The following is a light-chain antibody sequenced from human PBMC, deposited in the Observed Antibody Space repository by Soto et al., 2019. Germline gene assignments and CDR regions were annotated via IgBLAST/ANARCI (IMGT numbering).Light chain of an antibody. Sequence: QSALTQPASVSGSPGQSITISCTGTSSDVGAYNYVSWYQQHPVKAPKLMIYDVSSRPSGISNRFSGSKSGNTASLTISGVQAEDEADYYCSSYASSSTVIFGGGTKRPS. CDR1: SSDVGAYNY. CDR2: DVS. CDR3: SSYASSSTVI. J-gene: IGLJ2*01. V-gene: IGLV2-14*01.